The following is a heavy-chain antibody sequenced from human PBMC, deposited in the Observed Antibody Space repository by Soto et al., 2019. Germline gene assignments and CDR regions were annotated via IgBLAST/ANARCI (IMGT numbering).Heavy chain of an antibody. Sequence: PGGSLRLSCAASGFTVSSNYMSWVRQAPGKGLEWVSVIYSGGSTYYADSVKGRFTISRHNSKNTLYLQMNSLRAEDTAVYYCAGGAGYSYGPPTPAYDYWGQGTLVTVSS. CDR1: GFTVSSNY. D-gene: IGHD5-18*01. V-gene: IGHV3-53*04. CDR2: IYSGGST. CDR3: AGGAGYSYGPPTPAYDY. J-gene: IGHJ4*02.